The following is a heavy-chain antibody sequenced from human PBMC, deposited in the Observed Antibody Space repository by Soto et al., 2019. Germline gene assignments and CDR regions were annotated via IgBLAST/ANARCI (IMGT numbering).Heavy chain of an antibody. CDR3: VRRVSGNDDY. Sequence: EVQLAESGGGMVQPGGSLRLSCVASGFTFSSYDMHWVRQAPGKGLEYVSSIRSNGGTTYYGNSVKGRFTISRDNSKNTLYLQMGSLRAEDMAVYYCVRRVSGNDDYWGQGTLVTVSS. V-gene: IGHV3-64*01. CDR2: IRSNGGTT. D-gene: IGHD1-1*01. CDR1: GFTFSSYD. J-gene: IGHJ4*02.